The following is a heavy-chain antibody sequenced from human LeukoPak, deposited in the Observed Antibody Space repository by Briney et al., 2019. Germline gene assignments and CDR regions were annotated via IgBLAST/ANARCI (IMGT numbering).Heavy chain of an antibody. CDR1: GFTFSSYE. CDR2: ISSSGSTI. CDR3: ARDSSSWYNYYYYYMDV. J-gene: IGHJ6*03. D-gene: IGHD6-13*01. Sequence: PGGSLRLSCAASGFTFSSYEMNWVRQAPGKGLEWVSYISSSGSTIYYADSVKGRFTISRDNAKNSLYLQMNSLRAEDTAVYYCARDSSSWYNYYYYYMDVWGKGTTVTVSS. V-gene: IGHV3-48*03.